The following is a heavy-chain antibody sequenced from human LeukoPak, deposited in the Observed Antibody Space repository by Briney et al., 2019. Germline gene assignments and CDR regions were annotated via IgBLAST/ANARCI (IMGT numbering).Heavy chain of an antibody. CDR2: IKSKTDGGTT. CDR3: TTDLGYSSSDFDY. CDR1: GFTFGNAW. J-gene: IGHJ4*02. Sequence: GGSLRLSCAASGFTFGNAWMNWVCQAPGKGLEWVGRIKSKTDGGTTDYAAPVKGRFTISRDDSKNTLYLQMNSLKTEDTAIYYCTTDLGYSSSDFDYWGQGTLVTVSS. V-gene: IGHV3-15*07. D-gene: IGHD6-13*01.